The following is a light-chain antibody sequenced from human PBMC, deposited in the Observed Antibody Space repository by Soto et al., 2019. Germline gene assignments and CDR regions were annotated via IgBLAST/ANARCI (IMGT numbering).Light chain of an antibody. CDR1: NSNVGSYKL. J-gene: IGLJ1*01. CDR3: CSSGGSPTYV. V-gene: IGLV2-23*02. CDR2: EVN. Sequence: QSVLAEPASVSVSPGQSITISCTGTNSNVGSYKLVSWYQQHPGKAPKLMIFEVNKRPSGVSNRFSGSKSGNTASLTISGLKVEDEADYYCCSSGGSPTYVFGTGTKVTVL.